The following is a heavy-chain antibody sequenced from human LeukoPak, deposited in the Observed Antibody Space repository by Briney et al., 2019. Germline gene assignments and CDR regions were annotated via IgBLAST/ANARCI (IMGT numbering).Heavy chain of an antibody. V-gene: IGHV3-23*01. Sequence: GSLRLSCTASGFTFDSYAMSWVRQAPGKGLEWVSLISGSGGDTYYTDSVKGRFTISRDNSKNTLYLQMDSLRTEDTAVYYCATRHSSGCYYFDYWGQGTLVTVSS. CDR1: GFTFDSYA. CDR3: ATRHSSGCYYFDY. J-gene: IGHJ4*02. D-gene: IGHD6-19*01. CDR2: ISGSGGDT.